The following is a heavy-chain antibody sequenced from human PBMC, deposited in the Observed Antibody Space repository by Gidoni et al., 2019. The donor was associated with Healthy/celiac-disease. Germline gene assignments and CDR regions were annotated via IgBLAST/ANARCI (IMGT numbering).Heavy chain of an antibody. V-gene: IGHV3-74*01. CDR3: ARGPPKSMYMDV. CDR1: GFTFSSYW. Sequence: EVQLVESGGGLVQPGGSLRLSCAASGFTFSSYWMHWVRQAPGKGLVWVSRINSDGSSTSYADSVKGRFTISRDNAKNTLYLQMNSLRAEDTAVYYCARGPPKSMYMDVWGQGTTVTVSS. CDR2: INSDGSST. J-gene: IGHJ6*02.